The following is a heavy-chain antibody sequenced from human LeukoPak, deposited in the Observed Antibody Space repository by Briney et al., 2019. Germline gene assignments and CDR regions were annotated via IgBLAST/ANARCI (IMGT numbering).Heavy chain of an antibody. Sequence: ASVTVSYMASVYTFNICGIRWVRQGPGQGLGRMGWTSAYNGDTKSAQKLQGRGSITTDTSTSTAYMELSSLRSDDTAIYYCVRDPTAAAGTDDWFDPWGQGTLVTVSS. V-gene: IGHV1-18*01. D-gene: IGHD6-13*01. CDR1: VYTFNICG. CDR2: TSAYNGDT. CDR3: VRDPTAAAGTDDWFDP. J-gene: IGHJ5*02.